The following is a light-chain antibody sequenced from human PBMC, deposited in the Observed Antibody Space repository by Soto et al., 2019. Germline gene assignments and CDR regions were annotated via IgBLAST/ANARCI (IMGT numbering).Light chain of an antibody. V-gene: IGKV4-1*01. CDR2: WAS. Sequence: DIVMTQSPDSLAVSLGERATINCKSSQSVLYSSNNKSSLAWYQQKPGQPPKLLIYWASTRESGVPDRFSGSGSGTDFTLTISSLQAEDVAVYYCQQYYSTPHTFGQGTKLEIK. CDR1: QSVLYSSNNKSS. CDR3: QQYYSTPHT. J-gene: IGKJ2*01.